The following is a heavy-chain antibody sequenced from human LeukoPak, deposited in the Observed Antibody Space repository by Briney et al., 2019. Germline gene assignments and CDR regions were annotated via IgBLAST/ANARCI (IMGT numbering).Heavy chain of an antibody. J-gene: IGHJ5*02. CDR1: GYSFTTYY. V-gene: IGHV1-46*01. D-gene: IGHD2-2*01. CDR2: INPSGGST. CDR3: AREIVVVPSAMGFDP. Sequence: ASVKVSCKASGYSFTTYYIHWVRQAPGQGLEWMGVINPSGGSTSFAQKFQARLTMTRDTSTSTVYMELSGLRSEDTAVYYCAREIVVVPSAMGFDPWGQGTLVTVAS.